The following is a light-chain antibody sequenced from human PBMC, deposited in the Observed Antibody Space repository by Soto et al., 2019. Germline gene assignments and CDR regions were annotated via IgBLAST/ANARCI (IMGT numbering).Light chain of an antibody. CDR1: SSDIGGCNY. CDR3: YSYAGSHNVI. J-gene: IGLJ2*01. Sequence: QSALTQPRSVSGSPGQSVTISCTGTSSDIGGCNYVSWYQQHPGKAPKLLIYDVIKRPSGVPDRFSGSKSGSTASLTISGLQAEDEADYYCYSYAGSHNVIFGGGTKLTVL. CDR2: DVI. V-gene: IGLV2-11*01.